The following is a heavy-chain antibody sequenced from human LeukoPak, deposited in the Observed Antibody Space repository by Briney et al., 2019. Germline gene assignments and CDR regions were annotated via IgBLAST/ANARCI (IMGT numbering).Heavy chain of an antibody. Sequence: GESLKISCKGSGYSFTSYWIGWARQMPGKGLEWMGIIYPGDSDTRYSPSFQGQVTISADKSISTAYLQWSSLKASDTAMYYCARLGGDYYDTPQDAFDIWGQGTMVTVSS. CDR2: IYPGDSDT. J-gene: IGHJ3*02. CDR3: ARLGGDYYDTPQDAFDI. V-gene: IGHV5-51*01. D-gene: IGHD3-22*01. CDR1: GYSFTSYW.